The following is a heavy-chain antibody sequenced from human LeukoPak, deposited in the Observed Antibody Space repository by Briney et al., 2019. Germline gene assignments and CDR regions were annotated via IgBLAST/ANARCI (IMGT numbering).Heavy chain of an antibody. D-gene: IGHD4-23*01. V-gene: IGHV4-4*07. CDR1: GGSISSYY. CDR3: ARDGKVTPSYYYYYMDV. Sequence: PSETLSLTCTVSGGSISSYYWSWIRQPAGKGLEWIGRIYTSGSTNYNPSLKGRVTMSVDTSKNQFSLKLSSVTAADTAVYYCARDGKVTPSYYYYYMDVWGKGTTVTVSS. CDR2: IYTSGST. J-gene: IGHJ6*03.